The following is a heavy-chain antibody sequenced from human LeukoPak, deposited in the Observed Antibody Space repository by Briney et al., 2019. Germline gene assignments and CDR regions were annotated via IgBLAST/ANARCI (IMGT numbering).Heavy chain of an antibody. D-gene: IGHD5-12*01. J-gene: IGHJ6*03. CDR2: IYTSGST. CDR1: GGSISSGSYY. CDR3: AASQYSRHYYYMDV. Sequence: MPSETLSLTCTVSGGSISSGSYYWSWIRQPAGKGLEWIGRIYTSGSTNYNPSLKSRVTISVDTSKNQFSLKLSSVTAADTAVYYCAASQYSRHYYYMDVWGKGTTVTVSS. V-gene: IGHV4-61*02.